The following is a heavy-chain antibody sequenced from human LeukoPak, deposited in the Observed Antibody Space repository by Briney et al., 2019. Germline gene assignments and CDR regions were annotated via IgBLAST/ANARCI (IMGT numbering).Heavy chain of an antibody. CDR1: GYTFTSYD. Sequence: ASVKVSCKASGYTFTSYDINWVRQATGQGLEWMGWMNPNSGNTGYAQKFRGRVTMTRNTSISTAYMELSSLRSEDTAVYYCARKPYCSSTSCYHYYYGMDVWGQGTTVTVSS. D-gene: IGHD2-2*01. CDR3: ARKPYCSSTSCYHYYYGMDV. J-gene: IGHJ6*02. CDR2: MNPNSGNT. V-gene: IGHV1-8*01.